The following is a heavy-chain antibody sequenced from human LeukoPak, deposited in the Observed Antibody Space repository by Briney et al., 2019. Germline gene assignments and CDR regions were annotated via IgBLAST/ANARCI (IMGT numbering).Heavy chain of an antibody. CDR1: GGSTSSGSYY. CDR3: ARDSDGYNDY. J-gene: IGHJ4*02. Sequence: SQTLSLTCTVSGGSTSSGSYYWSWIRQPAGKGPEWIGRIYTSGSTNYNPSLKSRVTISVDTSENQFSLKLSSVTAADTAFYYCARDSDGYNDYWGQGTLVTVSS. D-gene: IGHD5-24*01. CDR2: IYTSGST. V-gene: IGHV4-61*02.